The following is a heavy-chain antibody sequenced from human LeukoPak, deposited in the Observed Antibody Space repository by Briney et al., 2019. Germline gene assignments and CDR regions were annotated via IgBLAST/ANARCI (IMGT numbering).Heavy chain of an antibody. CDR3: AKDVAYNRGAFDV. V-gene: IGHV3-9*01. D-gene: IGHD1-14*01. J-gene: IGHJ3*01. CDR1: GFTLDDYA. Sequence: PGRSLRLSCAASGFTLDDYAMHRVRQAPGKGLEWVSGVSWNSGTIDYADSVKGRFTISRDNAKNSLYLQMNSLRAEDTALYYCAKDVAYNRGAFDVWGQGTMVTVSS. CDR2: VSWNSGTI.